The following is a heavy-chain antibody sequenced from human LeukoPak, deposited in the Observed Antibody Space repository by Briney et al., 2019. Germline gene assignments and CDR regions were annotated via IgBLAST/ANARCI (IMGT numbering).Heavy chain of an antibody. V-gene: IGHV3-23*01. J-gene: IGHJ3*02. D-gene: IGHD1-1*01. CDR3: AKEYIPDAFDI. Sequence: GGSLRLSCAASGFTVSSHAMSWVRQPSGKGPEWLSAIRGSGGNTFYADSVKGRFSISRDTSKNTVSLQMNSLRTEDTALYYCAKEYIPDAFDIWGQGTMVTVSS. CDR1: GFTVSSHA. CDR2: IRGSGGNT.